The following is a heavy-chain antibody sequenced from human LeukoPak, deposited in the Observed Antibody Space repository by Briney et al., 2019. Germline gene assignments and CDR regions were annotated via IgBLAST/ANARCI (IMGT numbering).Heavy chain of an antibody. Sequence: GASVKVSCKASGYTFTGYYMHWVRQAPGQGLEWMGWINPNSSGTNYAQKFQGRVTMTRDTSISTAYMELSRLRSDDTAVYYCARAGVIRAGKLEIGKWGQGTLVTVSS. V-gene: IGHV1-2*02. CDR1: GYTFTGYY. CDR2: INPNSSGT. CDR3: ARAGVIRAGKLEIGK. J-gene: IGHJ4*02. D-gene: IGHD6-19*01.